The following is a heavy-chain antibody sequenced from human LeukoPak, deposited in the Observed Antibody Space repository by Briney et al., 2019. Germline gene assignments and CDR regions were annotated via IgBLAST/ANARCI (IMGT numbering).Heavy chain of an antibody. D-gene: IGHD3-22*01. CDR1: GYTFTSYG. CDR2: ISAYNGNT. CDR3: ARVWYDSGNHLYFYYGLDV. Sequence: GASVKVSCKASGYTFTSYGISWVRQAPGQGLEWMGWISAYNGNTNYAQSLQGRVTTTTDTSTSTAYMELTTLRSDDTAVYYCARVWYDSGNHLYFYYGLDVWGQGTTVTVSS. J-gene: IGHJ6*02. V-gene: IGHV1-18*01.